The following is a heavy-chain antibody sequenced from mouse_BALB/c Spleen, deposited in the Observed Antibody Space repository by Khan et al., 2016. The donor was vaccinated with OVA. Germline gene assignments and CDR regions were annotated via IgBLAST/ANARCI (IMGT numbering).Heavy chain of an antibody. D-gene: IGHD2-10*02. J-gene: IGHJ2*01. CDR1: GFIFSSYG. Sequence: EVELVESGGGLVQPGGSLKLSCAASGFIFSSYGMSWVRQNSDKRLELVATINSNGGNTYHPDSVKGRFTISRDNAKNTLYLQMSSLKSEDTAMYYCTRREYVWLPYYFDYWGQGTTLTVSS. CDR3: TRREYVWLPYYFDY. CDR2: INSNGGNT. V-gene: IGHV5-6-3*01.